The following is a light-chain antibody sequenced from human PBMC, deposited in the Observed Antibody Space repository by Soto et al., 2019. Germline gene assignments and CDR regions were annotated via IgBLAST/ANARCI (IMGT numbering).Light chain of an antibody. CDR1: SSDVGGYDY. Sequence: QSALTQPASVSGSPGQSIAISCTGTSSDVGGYDYVSWYQQHPGKATKLMIYDVTDRPSGVSNRFSGSKSGNTASLTISGLQAEDEAEYYCISYTSSSLYVFGTGTKVTVL. J-gene: IGLJ1*01. CDR3: ISYTSSSLYV. V-gene: IGLV2-14*01. CDR2: DVT.